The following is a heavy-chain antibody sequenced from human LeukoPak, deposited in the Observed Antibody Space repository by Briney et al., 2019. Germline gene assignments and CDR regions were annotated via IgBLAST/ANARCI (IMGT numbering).Heavy chain of an antibody. CDR3: ARDAPLTYYYDSSGYYYEDY. CDR1: GYTFTGYY. V-gene: IGHV1-2*06. CDR2: INPNSGGT. J-gene: IGHJ4*02. Sequence: ASVKVSCKASGYTFTGYYMHWVRQAPGQGLEWMGRINPNSGGTNYAQKFQGRVTMTRDTSISTAYMELSRLRSDDTAVYYCARDAPLTYYYDSSGYYYEDYWGQGTLVTVSS. D-gene: IGHD3-22*01.